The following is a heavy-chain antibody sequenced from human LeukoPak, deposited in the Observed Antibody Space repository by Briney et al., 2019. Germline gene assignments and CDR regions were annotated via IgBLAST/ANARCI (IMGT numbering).Heavy chain of an antibody. CDR2: ISSSGSTI. D-gene: IGHD3-16*01. CDR1: GFTFSDYY. V-gene: IGHV3-11*01. CDR3: AKDGVYYDMDFDI. Sequence: PGGSLRLSCAASGFTFSDYYMSWIRQAPGKGLEWVSYISSSGSTIYYADSVKGRFTISRDNSKNTLYLQMNSLRAEDTAVYYCAKDGVYYDMDFDIWGQGTMVTVSS. J-gene: IGHJ3*02.